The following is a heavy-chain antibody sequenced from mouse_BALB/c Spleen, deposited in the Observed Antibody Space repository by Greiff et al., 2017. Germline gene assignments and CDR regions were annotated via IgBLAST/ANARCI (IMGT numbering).Heavy chain of an antibody. Sequence: EVQLQQSGAELVRSGASVKLSCTASGFNIKDYYMHWVKQRPEQGLEWIGWIDPENGDTEYAPKFQGKATMTADTSSNTAYLQLSSLTSEDTAVYYCNARSTMITSFAYWGQGTLVTVSA. CDR3: NARSTMITSFAY. CDR1: GFNIKDYY. D-gene: IGHD2-4*01. CDR2: IDPENGDT. V-gene: IGHV14-4*02. J-gene: IGHJ3*01.